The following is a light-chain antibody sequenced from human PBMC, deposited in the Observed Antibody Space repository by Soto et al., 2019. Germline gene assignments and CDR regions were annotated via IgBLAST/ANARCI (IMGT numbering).Light chain of an antibody. CDR2: DAS. CDR3: HQSYSIPNT. Sequence: DIQMTQSPSSLSASVGDRVTITCRASQSIDSHLSWYQQKPGKAPKLLIYDASSLQSGVPSTFSGGGSGTVFTLTISSLQPEDFDTYFCHQSYSIPNTFGPGTKVDIX. V-gene: IGKV1-39*01. J-gene: IGKJ2*01. CDR1: QSIDSH.